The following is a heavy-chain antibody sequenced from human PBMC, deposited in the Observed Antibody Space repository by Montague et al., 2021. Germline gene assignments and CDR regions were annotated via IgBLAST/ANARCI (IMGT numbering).Heavy chain of an antibody. J-gene: IGHJ5*02. Sequence: PAVGKPTQTLRLTCTFSGFSLNYSGVGVGWIRQPPGKALEWLALIYWDDDTRYNPSLRSRLAITRDTSKNQVVLTLTNVAPVDTATYFCAHRLVAGNWFDPWGQGTLVTVSS. CDR1: GFSLNYSGVG. CDR3: AHRLVAGNWFDP. V-gene: IGHV2-5*02. CDR2: IYWDDDT.